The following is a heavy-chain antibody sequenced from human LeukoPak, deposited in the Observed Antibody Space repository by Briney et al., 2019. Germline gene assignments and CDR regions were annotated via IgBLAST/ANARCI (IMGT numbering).Heavy chain of an antibody. V-gene: IGHV3-30*02. D-gene: IGHD3-22*01. CDR1: GFTFSSYG. CDR3: AKDRYDSSGPLTFDI. Sequence: GGSLRLSCAASGFTFSSYGMHWVRQAPGKGLEWVAFIRYDGSNKYYADSVKGRFTISRDNSKNTLYLQMNSLRAEGTAVYYCAKDRYDSSGPLTFDIWGQGTMVTVSS. J-gene: IGHJ3*02. CDR2: IRYDGSNK.